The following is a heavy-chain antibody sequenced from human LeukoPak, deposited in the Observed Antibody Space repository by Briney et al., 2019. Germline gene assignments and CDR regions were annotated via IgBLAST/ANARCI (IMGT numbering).Heavy chain of an antibody. D-gene: IGHD5-18*01. CDR3: ARDSGYSYGLKSFDI. CDR2: IYYSGST. CDR1: GGSISSYY. J-gene: IGHJ3*02. Sequence: PSETLSLTCTVSGGSISSYYWSWIRQPPGKGLEWIGYIYYSGSTNYNPSLKSRVTISVDTSNNQFSLKLSSVTAADTAVYYCARDSGYSYGLKSFDIWGQGTMVTVSS. V-gene: IGHV4-59*01.